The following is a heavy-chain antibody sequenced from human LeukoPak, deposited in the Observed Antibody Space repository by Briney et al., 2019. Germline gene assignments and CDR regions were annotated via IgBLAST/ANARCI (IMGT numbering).Heavy chain of an antibody. V-gene: IGHV3-30-3*01. J-gene: IGHJ4*02. CDR3: ARELRAMVYAIKEGLDY. CDR1: GFTFSSYA. D-gene: IGHD2-8*01. Sequence: PGRSLRLSCAASGFTFSSYAMHWVRQAPSKGLEWVVVISYDGSNKYYADSVKGRFTISRDNSKNTLYLQMNSLRAEDTAVYYCARELRAMVYAIKEGLDYWGQGTLVTVSS. CDR2: ISYDGSNK.